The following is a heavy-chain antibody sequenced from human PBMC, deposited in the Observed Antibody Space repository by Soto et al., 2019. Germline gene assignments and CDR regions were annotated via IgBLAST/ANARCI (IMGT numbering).Heavy chain of an antibody. V-gene: IGHV1-18*01. CDR1: GYTFTNYG. Sequence: QVRLVQSGAEVKKPGASVKVSCKASGYTFTNYGIGWVRQAPGQGLEWMGWISAYIGHTNYAQKFQGRVTMTTDTSTRTAYMELRSLRSDDTAVYYCARGIAVADWYFDLWGRGTLLTVSS. D-gene: IGHD6-19*01. J-gene: IGHJ2*01. CDR3: ARGIAVADWYFDL. CDR2: ISAYIGHT.